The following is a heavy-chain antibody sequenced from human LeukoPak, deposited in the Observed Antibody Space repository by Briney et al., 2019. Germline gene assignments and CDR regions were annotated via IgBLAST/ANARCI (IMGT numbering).Heavy chain of an antibody. J-gene: IGHJ4*02. CDR1: GFTFSSYG. CDR2: ISYDGSNK. Sequence: PGGSLRLSCAASGFTFSSYGMHWVRQAPGKGLEWVAVISYDGSNKYYADSVKGRFTISRDNSKNTLYLQLNSLRPEDSAVYYCARPRGCGSARCNNFDYWGQGTLVTVSS. D-gene: IGHD2-2*01. V-gene: IGHV3-30*03. CDR3: ARPRGCGSARCNNFDY.